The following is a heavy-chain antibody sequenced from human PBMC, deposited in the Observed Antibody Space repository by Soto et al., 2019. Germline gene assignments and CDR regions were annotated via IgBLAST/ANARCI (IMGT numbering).Heavy chain of an antibody. D-gene: IGHD3-9*01. Sequence: SETLSLTCSVSGDSINSDKYYWGWIRQPPGKGLEWIGSIYYRGNTYYNPSLQTRVTIFLDKSKSQFSLKLNSVTAADSAVYFCARLEGLATISYYFDFWGQGALVTVSS. CDR2: IYYRGNT. J-gene: IGHJ4*02. CDR1: GDSINSDKYY. V-gene: IGHV4-39*01. CDR3: ARLEGLATISYYFDF.